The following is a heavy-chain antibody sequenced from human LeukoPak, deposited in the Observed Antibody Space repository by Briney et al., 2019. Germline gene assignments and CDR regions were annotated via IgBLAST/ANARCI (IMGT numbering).Heavy chain of an antibody. V-gene: IGHV4-59*01. D-gene: IGHD3-10*01. Sequence: PSETLSLTCTVSGGSIRSYNRSWVRQPPGKELEWIGNIYYSGSTNHNPSLKSRVTISGDTSKNQFSLNLSSVTAADTAVYYCARVKGVARFDYWGRGTLVTVSS. J-gene: IGHJ4*02. CDR3: ARVKGVARFDY. CDR1: GGSIRSYN. CDR2: IYYSGST.